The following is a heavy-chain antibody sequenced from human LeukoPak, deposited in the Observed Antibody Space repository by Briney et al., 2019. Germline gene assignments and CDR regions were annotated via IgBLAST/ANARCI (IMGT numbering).Heavy chain of an antibody. V-gene: IGHV3-9*01. D-gene: IGHD3-10*01. CDR1: GFTFDDYA. Sequence: GRSLRLSCAASGFTFDDYAMHWVRQAPGKGLEWVSGISWNSGSIGYADSVKGRFTISRDNAKNSLYLQMNSLRAEDTALYYCAKPADTYYYGSGSYYDYWGQGTLVTVSS. CDR3: AKPADTYYYGSGSYYDY. CDR2: ISWNSGSI. J-gene: IGHJ4*02.